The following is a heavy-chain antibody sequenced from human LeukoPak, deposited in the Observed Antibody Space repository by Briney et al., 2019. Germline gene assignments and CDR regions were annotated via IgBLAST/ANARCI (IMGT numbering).Heavy chain of an antibody. J-gene: IGHJ5*02. Sequence: ASVKVSCKASGYIFTSYAMNWVRQAPGQGLEGMRCINTNTGNPTYAQGFTGRFVFSLDTSVSTAYLQISSLEAEDTAVYYCARDRGGWYSSSWNWFDPWGQGTLVTVSS. V-gene: IGHV7-4-1*02. CDR3: ARDRGGWYSSSWNWFDP. CDR2: INTNTGNP. CDR1: GYIFTSYA. D-gene: IGHD6-13*01.